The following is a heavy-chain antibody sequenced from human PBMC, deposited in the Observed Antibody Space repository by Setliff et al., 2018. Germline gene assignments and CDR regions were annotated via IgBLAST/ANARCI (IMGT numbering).Heavy chain of an antibody. J-gene: IGHJ3*02. CDR3: ERGGRDLLTFDI. CDR2: INHSGST. D-gene: IGHD1-26*01. Sequence: PSETLSLTCAVYGGSFSTYYWIWIRQPPGKGLEWIGEINHSGSTNYNPSLKSRVTISVDTSKNQFSLKLSSVTAADTAVYYCERGGRDLLTFDIWGQGTMVTVSS. CDR1: GGSFSTYY. V-gene: IGHV4-34*01.